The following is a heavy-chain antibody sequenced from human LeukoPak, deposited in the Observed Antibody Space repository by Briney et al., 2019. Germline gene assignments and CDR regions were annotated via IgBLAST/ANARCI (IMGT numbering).Heavy chain of an antibody. J-gene: IGHJ5*02. CDR1: GYSISSGGYS. CDR2: IYNSGST. CDR3: ARVAGWRLRLGELSHNWFDP. Sequence: SETLSLTCGVSGYSISSGGYSWHWIRQAPGKGLEWIGYIYNSGSTSYNPSLKSRLAMSVDTSKNQFSLKLSSVTAADTAVYYCARVAGWRLRLGELSHNWFDPWGQGTLVTVSS. V-gene: IGHV4-30-4*07. D-gene: IGHD3-16*02.